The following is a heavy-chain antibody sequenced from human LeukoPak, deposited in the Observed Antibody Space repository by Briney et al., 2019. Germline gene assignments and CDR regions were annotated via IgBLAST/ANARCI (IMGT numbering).Heavy chain of an antibody. J-gene: IGHJ6*02. CDR2: ISGSGGST. V-gene: IGHV3-23*01. CDR3: ASPGNSADYYYYGMDV. CDR1: GFTFSSYA. D-gene: IGHD4-23*01. Sequence: GGSLRVSCAASGFTFSSYAMSWVRQAPGKGLEWVSAISGSGGSTYYADSVKGRFTISRDNSKNTLYLQMNSLRAEDTAVYYCASPGNSADYYYYGMDVWGQGTTVTVSS.